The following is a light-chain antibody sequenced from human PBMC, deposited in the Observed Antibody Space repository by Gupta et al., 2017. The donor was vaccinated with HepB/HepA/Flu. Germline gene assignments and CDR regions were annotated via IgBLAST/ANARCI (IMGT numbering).Light chain of an antibody. V-gene: IGLV3-21*03. CDR2: DDS. CDR3: QVWDSSSDHPEV. Sequence: SSVLTQPPSASVAAGKTAKITCGGNNIGSKSVHWYQQKPGQAPVLVVYDDSDRPSGIPERFSGSNSGNTATLTISRVEAGDEADYYCQVWDSSSDHPEVFGTGTKVTVL. J-gene: IGLJ1*01. CDR1: NIGSKS.